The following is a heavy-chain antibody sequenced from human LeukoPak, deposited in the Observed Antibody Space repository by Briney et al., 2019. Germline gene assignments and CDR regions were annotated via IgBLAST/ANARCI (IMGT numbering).Heavy chain of an antibody. CDR3: AREKKRGYSGYDY. V-gene: IGHV3-11*01. D-gene: IGHD5-12*01. Sequence: GGSLRLSCAASGFTSSDYYMSWIRQAPGRGLEWLSYISPSGSTIYEADSMKGRFTISRDNARNSLFLQMNSLRAEDTAVYYCAREKKRGYSGYDYWGQGTLVTVSS. J-gene: IGHJ4*02. CDR2: ISPSGSTI. CDR1: GFTSSDYY.